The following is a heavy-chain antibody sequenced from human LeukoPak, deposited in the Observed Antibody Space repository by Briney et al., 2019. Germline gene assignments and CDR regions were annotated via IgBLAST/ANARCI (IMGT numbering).Heavy chain of an antibody. J-gene: IGHJ4*02. CDR2: INPKSGDP. CDR3: ARDPGHDTSNYGGLDF. D-gene: IGHD4-11*01. Sequence: ASVKVSCKTSGYRFTGCYMHWVRQAPGQGLEWMGWINPKSGDPIYVQKFQGRVTLTRDTSIDTVYLELSSPKSDDTAVYYCARDPGHDTSNYGGLDFWGQGTLVTVSS. V-gene: IGHV1-2*02. CDR1: GYRFTGCY.